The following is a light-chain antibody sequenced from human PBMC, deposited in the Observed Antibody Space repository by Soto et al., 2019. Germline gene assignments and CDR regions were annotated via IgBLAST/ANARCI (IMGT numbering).Light chain of an antibody. CDR1: QSISSY. V-gene: IGKV1-39*01. CDR3: QQSYSTPRT. Sequence: DIQMTQSPSSLSASVGDRVTSTCRASQSISSYLNWYQQKRGKAPKLLIYAASSLQSGVPSRFSGSGSGTDFPLTISSLQPEDFATYYCQQSYSTPRTFGQGTKVDIK. J-gene: IGKJ1*01. CDR2: AAS.